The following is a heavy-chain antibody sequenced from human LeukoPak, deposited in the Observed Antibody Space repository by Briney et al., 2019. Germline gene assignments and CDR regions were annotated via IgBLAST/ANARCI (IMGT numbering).Heavy chain of an antibody. CDR2: ISSSSSTI. J-gene: IGHJ3*02. CDR3: ARGVAAAGNAFDI. D-gene: IGHD6-13*01. CDR1: GFTFSSYS. V-gene: IGHV3-48*01. Sequence: PGGSLRLSCAASGFTFSSYSMNWVRQAPGKGLEWVSYISSSSSTIYYADSVKGRFTISRDNAKNSLYLQMNSLRAEDTAVYYCARGVAAAGNAFDIWGQGTMVTVSS.